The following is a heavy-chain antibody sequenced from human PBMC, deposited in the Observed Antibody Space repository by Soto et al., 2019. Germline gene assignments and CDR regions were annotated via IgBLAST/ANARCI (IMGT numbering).Heavy chain of an antibody. D-gene: IGHD2-8*01. V-gene: IGHV3-48*01. J-gene: IGHJ5*01. CDR2: IDGVTEAI. CDR1: GFSINTYS. Sequence: PGGSLRLSCAASGFSINTYSMSWVRQAPGKGLEWLSYIDGVTEAIYYAVSVKGRITINADTSNNQLSLQLNSVTPDDTAVYYCARLIGDSWLDSWGQRTLVTVSS. CDR3: ARLIGDSWLDS.